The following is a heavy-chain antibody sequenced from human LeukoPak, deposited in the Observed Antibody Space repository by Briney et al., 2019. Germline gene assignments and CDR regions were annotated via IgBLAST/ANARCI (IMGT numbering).Heavy chain of an antibody. Sequence: GGSLRLSCAASGFTFSSYAMSWVRQAPGKGLEWVSTLSGSGDDTSYANSVRGRFTISRDNSKNTVYLQMNSLRAEDTAIYYCAKDVGFWNGYYHHFDYXXXGXLVTVSS. J-gene: IGHJ4*02. CDR1: GFTFSSYA. D-gene: IGHD3-3*01. CDR3: AKDVGFWNGYYHHFDY. V-gene: IGHV3-23*01. CDR2: LSGSGDDT.